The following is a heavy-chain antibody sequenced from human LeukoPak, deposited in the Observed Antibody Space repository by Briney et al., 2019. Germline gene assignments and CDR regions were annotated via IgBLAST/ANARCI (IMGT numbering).Heavy chain of an antibody. J-gene: IGHJ3*02. CDR1: GFTFEHYG. CDR3: ATSDQIIMMDAFDI. V-gene: IGHV3-20*04. CDR2: ITWDGAKT. D-gene: IGHD3-16*01. Sequence: GGSLRPSCAASGFTFEHYGMSWVRQAPGKGPEWVSGITWDGAKTGYADSVKGRFTISRDNAKKSLFVQMNSLRAEDTALYYCATSDQIIMMDAFDIWGQGTMVTVSS.